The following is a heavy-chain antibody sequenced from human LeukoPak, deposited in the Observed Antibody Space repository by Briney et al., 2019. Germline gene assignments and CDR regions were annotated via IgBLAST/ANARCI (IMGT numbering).Heavy chain of an antibody. D-gene: IGHD3-3*01. CDR1: GFTVSSNY. V-gene: IGHV3-66*01. CDR2: IYSGGNT. Sequence: GGSLRLSCAASGFTVSSNYMGWVRQAPGKGLEWVSVIYSGGNTDFADSVKGRFTISRDNSKNTLYLQMNSLRAEDTAVYYCAKDQTIFGVPHEDVWGKGTTVTVSS. CDR3: AKDQTIFGVPHEDV. J-gene: IGHJ6*04.